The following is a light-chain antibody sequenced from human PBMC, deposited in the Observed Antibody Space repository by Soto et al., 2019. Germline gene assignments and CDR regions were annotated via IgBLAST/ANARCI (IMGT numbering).Light chain of an antibody. CDR3: QQYAASPLT. CDR1: QSVGRNY. CDR2: TAS. V-gene: IGKV3-20*01. J-gene: IGKJ4*01. Sequence: ENVLTQSPGTLSLSPGERATLSCRASQSVGRNYIAWFQQKPGQAPRLLMHTASVRATGIPDRFSGSGSGTDFTLIISRLEPEDFAVFYCQQYAASPLTFGGGTKVEI.